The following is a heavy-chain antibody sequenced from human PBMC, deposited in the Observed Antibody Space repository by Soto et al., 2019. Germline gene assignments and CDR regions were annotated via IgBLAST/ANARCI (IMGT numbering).Heavy chain of an antibody. CDR3: ARGRIAAAADY. Sequence: QVQLVQSGAEVKKPGASVKVSCKASGYTFTSYGISWVRQAPGQGLEWMGWISAYNGNTNYAQKLQGRGTMTTDTSTSTAYRERRSLRSDDTAVYDCARGRIAAAADYWGQGTLVTVSS. D-gene: IGHD6-13*01. J-gene: IGHJ4*02. V-gene: IGHV1-18*01. CDR2: ISAYNGNT. CDR1: GYTFTSYG.